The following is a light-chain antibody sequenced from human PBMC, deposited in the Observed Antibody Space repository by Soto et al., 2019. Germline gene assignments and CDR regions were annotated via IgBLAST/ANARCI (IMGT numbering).Light chain of an antibody. J-gene: IGKJ5*01. CDR3: QQYNSWTLIS. V-gene: IGKV3-15*01. Sequence: EIMVTQSPATLSVSPGERATLSCRASQSISANIAWYQQKPGQAPRLLIYAASVRASGIPARFSGTGFGREFTLSISSLQSEDSAVYYCQQYNSWTLISFGQGTRLEIK. CDR2: AAS. CDR1: QSISAN.